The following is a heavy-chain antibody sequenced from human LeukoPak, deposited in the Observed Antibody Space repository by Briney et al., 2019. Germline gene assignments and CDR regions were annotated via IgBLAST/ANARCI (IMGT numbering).Heavy chain of an antibody. Sequence: SEPLSLTCTVSGGSISSYYWSWIRQPPGKGLEWIGYIYYSGSTNYNPSLKSRATISVDTSKNQFSLILSSVTAADTAVYYCARGSGSGSPPWYWGQGTLVTVSS. J-gene: IGHJ4*02. V-gene: IGHV4-59*01. CDR2: IYYSGST. CDR3: ARGSGSGSPPWY. CDR1: GGSISSYY. D-gene: IGHD3-10*01.